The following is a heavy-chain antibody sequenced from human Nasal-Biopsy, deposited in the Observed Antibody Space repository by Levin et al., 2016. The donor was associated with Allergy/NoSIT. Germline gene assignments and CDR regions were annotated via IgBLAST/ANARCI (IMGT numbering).Heavy chain of an antibody. CDR1: GYSFTSHG. CDR3: AAGRDWLDP. J-gene: IGHJ5*02. CDR2: ITPFNDDT. D-gene: IGHD1-26*01. V-gene: IGHV1-45*02. Sequence: SVKVSCKASGYSFTSHGISWVRQAPGQALEWVGWITPFNDDTNYAQKFQDRVTITRDRSMNIAYMELSSLRSEDTAMYYCAAGRDWLDPWGQGTLVTVSS.